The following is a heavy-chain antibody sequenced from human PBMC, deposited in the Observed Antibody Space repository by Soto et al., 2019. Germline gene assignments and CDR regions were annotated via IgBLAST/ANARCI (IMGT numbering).Heavy chain of an antibody. CDR1: GFTVSSNY. Sequence: LRLSCAASGFTVSSNYMNWVRQAPGKGLEWVSIIYSGGSTCYAGSVKGRFTISRDNSKNTLYLQMNSLRAEDTAVYYCARGGPGYTYGSGMDVWGQGTTVTVSS. V-gene: IGHV3-53*01. CDR3: ARGGPGYTYGSGMDV. D-gene: IGHD5-18*01. CDR2: IYSGGST. J-gene: IGHJ6*02.